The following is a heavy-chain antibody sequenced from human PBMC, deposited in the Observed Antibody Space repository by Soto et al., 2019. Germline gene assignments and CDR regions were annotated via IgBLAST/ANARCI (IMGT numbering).Heavy chain of an antibody. V-gene: IGHV3-21*01. J-gene: IGHJ4*02. Sequence: EVQLVESGGGLVKPGGSLRLSCAASGFTFSSYSMNWVRQAPGKGLEWVSSISSSSSYIYYADSVKGRFTISRDNAKNSLYLQMKSLRAEDTAVYYCARDQMSSGWYSPFDCLGQGTLVTGSS. CDR2: ISSSSSYI. CDR3: ARDQMSSGWYSPFDC. D-gene: IGHD6-19*01. CDR1: GFTFSSYS.